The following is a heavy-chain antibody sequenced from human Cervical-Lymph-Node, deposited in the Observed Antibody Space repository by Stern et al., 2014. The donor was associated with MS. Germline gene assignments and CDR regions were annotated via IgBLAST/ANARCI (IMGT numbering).Heavy chain of an antibody. CDR3: ARDWSGSSIHLAPAYGGHIRFDP. CDR2: IYYSGAT. Sequence: VQLVESGPGLVKPSQTLSLTCTVSGDSITSGGSYWSWIRQHPGKGLEWIGYIYYSGATFYNPSLKSRVTISLDTSKNQFSLRLSSVTAADTAVYYCARDWSGSSIHLAPAYGGHIRFDPWGQGTLVTVSS. V-gene: IGHV4-31*03. J-gene: IGHJ5*02. D-gene: IGHD5-18*01. CDR1: GDSITSGGSY.